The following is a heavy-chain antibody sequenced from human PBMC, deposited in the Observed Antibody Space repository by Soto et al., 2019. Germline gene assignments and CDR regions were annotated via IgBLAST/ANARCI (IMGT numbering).Heavy chain of an antibody. CDR3: AKDQAAAGTISRYFQH. J-gene: IGHJ1*01. CDR2: IISSGGTT. D-gene: IGHD6-13*01. V-gene: IGHV3-23*01. Sequence: EVQLLESGGGLVQPEGSLRLSCAASGFSFSTYAMSWVRQAPGKGLEWVSGIISSGGTTYYADSVKGRFTISRDNSKNPLYLQVNSLRAEDTAVYYCAKDQAAAGTISRYFQHWGKGTLVTVSS. CDR1: GFSFSTYA.